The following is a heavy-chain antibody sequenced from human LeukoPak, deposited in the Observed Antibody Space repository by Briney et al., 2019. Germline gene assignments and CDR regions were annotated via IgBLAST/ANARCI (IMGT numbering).Heavy chain of an antibody. CDR3: ARGLSPNYGSGSYTLDY. Sequence: GGSLRLSCAASGFTVSSNYMSWVRQAPGKGLEWVSVIYSGGSTYYADSVKGRFTISRDNSKNTLYLQMNSLRAEDTAVYYCARGLSPNYGSGSYTLDYWDQGTLVTVSS. CDR2: IYSGGST. J-gene: IGHJ4*02. D-gene: IGHD3-10*01. V-gene: IGHV3-66*01. CDR1: GFTVSSNY.